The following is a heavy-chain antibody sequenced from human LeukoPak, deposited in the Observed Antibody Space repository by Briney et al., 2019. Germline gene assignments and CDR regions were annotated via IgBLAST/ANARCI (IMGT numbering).Heavy chain of an antibody. Sequence: GRSLRLSCAASGFTFSSYGMHWVRQAPGKGLEWVAVIANDGRDKKYADSGQGRFTISRDNSKNTLYLQMNSLRAEDTAVYYCAKDRKLGPADYYFDFWGQGTLVTVAS. CDR3: AKDRKLGPADYYFDF. J-gene: IGHJ4*02. CDR2: IANDGRDK. D-gene: IGHD7-27*01. V-gene: IGHV3-30*18. CDR1: GFTFSSYG.